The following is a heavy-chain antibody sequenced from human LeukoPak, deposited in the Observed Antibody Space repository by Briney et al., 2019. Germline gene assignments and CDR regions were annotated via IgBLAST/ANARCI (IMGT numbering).Heavy chain of an antibody. D-gene: IGHD1-26*01. Sequence: PSETLSLTCSVSGYSISSGYYWGWLRQTPGKGLEWIGSIYHSGSTYYNPSLKSRVTISVDTSKNQFSLRLNSMTAADTAVYYGARVWAGYYFDFWGQGPLVTVSS. CDR3: ARVWAGYYFDF. V-gene: IGHV4-38-2*02. J-gene: IGHJ4*02. CDR1: GYSISSGYY. CDR2: IYHSGST.